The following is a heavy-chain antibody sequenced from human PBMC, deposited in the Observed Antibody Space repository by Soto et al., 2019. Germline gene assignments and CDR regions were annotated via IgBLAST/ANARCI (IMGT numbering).Heavy chain of an antibody. D-gene: IGHD2-2*01. V-gene: IGHV1-69*12. CDR1: GGTFSSYA. Sequence: QVQLVQSGAEVKKPGSSVKVSCKASGGTFSSYAISWVRQAPGQGLEWMGGIIPIFGTANYAQKFQGRVTITADESXXTXYXALSSPRSEDTAVYYCARHDCISTSCYYYYYYGMDVWGQGTTVTVSS. CDR3: ARHDCISTSCYYYYYYGMDV. J-gene: IGHJ6*02. CDR2: IIPIFGTA.